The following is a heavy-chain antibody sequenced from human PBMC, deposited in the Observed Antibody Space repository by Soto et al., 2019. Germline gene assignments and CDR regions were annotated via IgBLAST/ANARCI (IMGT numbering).Heavy chain of an antibody. Sequence: GGSLRLSCAASGFTFSMYWMHWVRQVPGKGPEWVSRINDDGIITNYADSVKGRFTISRDNAKNTLYLQMNALRVDDTAVYYCTRGPRSTSTGTGAFWGQGTLVTVSS. D-gene: IGHD1-1*01. V-gene: IGHV3-74*01. J-gene: IGHJ4*02. CDR1: GFTFSMYW. CDR3: TRGPRSTSTGTGAF. CDR2: INDDGIIT.